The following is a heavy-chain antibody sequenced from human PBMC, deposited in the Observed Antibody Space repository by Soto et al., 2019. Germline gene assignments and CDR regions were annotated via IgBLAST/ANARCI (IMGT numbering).Heavy chain of an antibody. Sequence: LGESLKISCQASGYNFPGLWIAWVRQMPGKGLELMGMIYPRDSDVRYRPSFQGQVTISVDKSIQTTYLQWNSLKASDTAMYFCARQHGLSCYWFDLWGQGTRVTVSS. CDR2: IYPRDSDV. D-gene: IGHD2-2*01. CDR3: ARQHGLSCYWFDL. CDR1: GYNFPGLW. J-gene: IGHJ5*01. V-gene: IGHV5-51*01.